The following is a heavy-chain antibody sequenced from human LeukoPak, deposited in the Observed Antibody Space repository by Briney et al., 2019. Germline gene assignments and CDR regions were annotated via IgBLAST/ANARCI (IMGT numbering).Heavy chain of an antibody. D-gene: IGHD3-22*01. CDR3: AKDRYYDNSGNHFESEK. J-gene: IGHJ4*02. Sequence: GGSLRLSCAASGFTFSSYAMSWVRQAPGKGLDWVSGISGSGGRTTYADSVAGRFTVSRDNSKNTLYLQMNNLRAEDTALYYCAKDRYYDNSGNHFESEKWGQGTLVTVSS. CDR2: ISGSGGRT. CDR1: GFTFSSYA. V-gene: IGHV3-23*01.